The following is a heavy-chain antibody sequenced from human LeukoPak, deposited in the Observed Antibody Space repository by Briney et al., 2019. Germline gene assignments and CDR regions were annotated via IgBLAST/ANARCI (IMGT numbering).Heavy chain of an antibody. D-gene: IGHD2-2*01. Sequence: PSQTLSLTCTVSGGSISSGGYYWSWIRQPPGKGLEWIGYIYHSGSTYYNPSLKSRVTISVDRSKNQFSLKLSSVTAADTAVYYCASIVVVPAARGSPPYYMDVWGKGTTVTVSS. V-gene: IGHV4-30-2*01. CDR1: GGSISSGGYY. J-gene: IGHJ6*03. CDR3: ASIVVVPAARGSPPYYMDV. CDR2: IYHSGST.